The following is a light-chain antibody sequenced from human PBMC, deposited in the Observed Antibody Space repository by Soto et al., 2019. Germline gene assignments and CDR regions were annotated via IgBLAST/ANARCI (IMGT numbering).Light chain of an antibody. CDR2: ANT. V-gene: IGLV1-40*01. Sequence: QSVLTQPPSVSGAPGQRVTISCTGSSSNIGAYYDVHWYQQLPGTAPKLLIYANTNRPSGVPDRFSGSKSGTSASLAITGLQAEDEADYYCQSYDNSLGGVIFGGGTKLTVL. CDR1: SSNIGAYYD. J-gene: IGLJ2*01. CDR3: QSYDNSLGGVI.